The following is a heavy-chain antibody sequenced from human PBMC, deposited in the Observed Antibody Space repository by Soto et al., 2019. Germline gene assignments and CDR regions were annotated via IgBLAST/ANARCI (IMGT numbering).Heavy chain of an antibody. CDR3: ARLNGYCISTNCHGYYGMDV. V-gene: IGHV1-69*13. CDR1: GGTFSSYA. J-gene: IGHJ6*02. CDR2: IIPIFGTA. D-gene: IGHD2-2*03. Sequence: ASVKVSCKASGGTFSSYAISWVRQAPGQGLEWMGGIIPIFGTANYAQKFQGRVTITADESTSTAYMELSSLRSEDTAVYYCARLNGYCISTNCHGYYGMDVWGQGTTVTVSS.